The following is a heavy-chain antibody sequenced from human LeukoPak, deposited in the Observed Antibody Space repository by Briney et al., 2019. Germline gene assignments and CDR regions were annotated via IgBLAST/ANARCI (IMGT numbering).Heavy chain of an antibody. CDR1: GGSIGSGGYY. Sequence: SQTLSLTCTVSGGSIGSGGYYWSWIRQHPGKGLEWIGYIYYSGSTSYNPSLKSRLTISVDTSKNQFSLKLSSVTAADTAVYYCARHPRTGDIYFDYWGQGTLVTASS. J-gene: IGHJ4*02. D-gene: IGHD3-9*01. CDR3: ARHPRTGDIYFDY. CDR2: IYYSGST. V-gene: IGHV4-31*03.